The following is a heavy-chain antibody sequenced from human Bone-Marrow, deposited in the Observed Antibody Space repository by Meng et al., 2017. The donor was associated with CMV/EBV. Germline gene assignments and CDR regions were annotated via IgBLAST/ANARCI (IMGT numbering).Heavy chain of an antibody. J-gene: IGHJ5*02. CDR2: IIPIFGTA. Sequence: SVKVSCKASGGTFSSYAISWVRQAPGQGLEWMGGIIPIFGTANYAQKFQGRVTITTDESTSTAYMELSSLRSEDTAVYYCARLYMTTVTGSVGNWFDPWGQGNLVTVSS. CDR1: GGTFSSYA. V-gene: IGHV1-69*05. CDR3: ARLYMTTVTGSVGNWFDP. D-gene: IGHD4-17*01.